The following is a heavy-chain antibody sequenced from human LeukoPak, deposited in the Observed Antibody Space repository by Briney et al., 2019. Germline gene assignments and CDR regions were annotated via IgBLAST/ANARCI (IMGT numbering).Heavy chain of an antibody. CDR3: ARALVPAAPFDY. CDR1: GGSISSSSYY. Sequence: PSQTLSLTCTVSGGSISSSSYYCSWIRQPAGKGLEWIGRIYTSGSTNYNPSLKSRVTISVDTSKKQFSLKLSSVTAADTAVYYCARALVPAAPFDYWGQGTLVTVSS. CDR2: IYTSGST. J-gene: IGHJ4*02. D-gene: IGHD2-2*01. V-gene: IGHV4-61*02.